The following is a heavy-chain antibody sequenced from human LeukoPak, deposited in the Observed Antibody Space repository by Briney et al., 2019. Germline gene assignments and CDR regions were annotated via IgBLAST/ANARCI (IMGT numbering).Heavy chain of an antibody. CDR3: ARLTRVGGYREQGYFQH. J-gene: IGHJ1*01. Sequence: GGSLRLSCAASGFTFSSYSMNWVRQAPGKGLEWVSYISSSSSTIYYADSVKGRFTISRDNAKNSLYLQMNSLRAEDTAVYYCARLTRVGGYREQGYFQHWGQGTLVTVSS. V-gene: IGHV3-48*04. CDR2: ISSSSSTI. D-gene: IGHD5-12*01. CDR1: GFTFSSYS.